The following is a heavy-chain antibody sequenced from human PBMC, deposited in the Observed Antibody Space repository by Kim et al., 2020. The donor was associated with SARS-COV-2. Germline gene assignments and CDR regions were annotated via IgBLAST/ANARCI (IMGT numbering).Heavy chain of an antibody. CDR2: IIPIFGTA. CDR3: ESHYYDSSGYYEYYYYGMDV. CDR1: GGTFSSYA. J-gene: IGHJ6*02. D-gene: IGHD3-22*01. Sequence: SVKVSCKASGGTFSSYAISWVRQAPGQGLEWMGGIIPIFGTANYAQKFQGRVTITADESTSTAYMELSSLRSEDTAVYYCESHYYDSSGYYEYYYYGMDVCGQGTTVTVSS. V-gene: IGHV1-69*13.